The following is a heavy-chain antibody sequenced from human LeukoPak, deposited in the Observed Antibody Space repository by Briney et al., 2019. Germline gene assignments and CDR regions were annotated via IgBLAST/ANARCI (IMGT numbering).Heavy chain of an antibody. Sequence: ASVKVSCKASGYTFTSYGISWVRQAPGQGLEWMGWISAYNGNTNYAQKLQGRVTMTTDTSTSTAYMELRSLRSDDTAVYYCARVRPGDYYDSSSLDYWGQGTLVTVSS. CDR1: GYTFTSYG. V-gene: IGHV1-18*01. CDR2: ISAYNGNT. D-gene: IGHD3-22*01. CDR3: ARVRPGDYYDSSSLDY. J-gene: IGHJ4*02.